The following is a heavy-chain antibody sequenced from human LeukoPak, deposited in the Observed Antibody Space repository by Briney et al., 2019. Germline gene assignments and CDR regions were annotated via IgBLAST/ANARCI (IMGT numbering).Heavy chain of an antibody. J-gene: IGHJ6*03. CDR1: GYSISSGYY. Sequence: SETLSLTCTVSGYSISSGYYWGWIRQPPEKGLEWIGSIYHSGSTYYNPSLKSRVTISVDTSKNQFSLKLSSVTAADTAVYYCARDIGGRIAAAGSYYYYYMDVWGKGTTVTVSS. V-gene: IGHV4-38-2*02. CDR2: IYHSGST. D-gene: IGHD6-13*01. CDR3: ARDIGGRIAAAGSYYYYYMDV.